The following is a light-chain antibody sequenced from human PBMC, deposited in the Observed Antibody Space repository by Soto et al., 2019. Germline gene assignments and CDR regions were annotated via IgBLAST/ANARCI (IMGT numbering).Light chain of an antibody. Sequence: QSALTQPASVSGSPGQSITISCTGTNNDIGNYKYVSWYQQHPGKAPKLLIYEISNRPSGISNRFSGSRSGNTASLTISGLQAEDEADYYCCSHAGGDTYVFGTGTKLTVL. J-gene: IGLJ1*01. CDR1: NNDIGNYKY. CDR3: CSHAGGDTYV. CDR2: EIS. V-gene: IGLV2-23*02.